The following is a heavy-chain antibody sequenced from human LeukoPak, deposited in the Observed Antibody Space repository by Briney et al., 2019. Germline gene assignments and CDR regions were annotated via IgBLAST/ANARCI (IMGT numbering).Heavy chain of an antibody. Sequence: GASVKVSCKVSGYTLTELSMHWVRQAPGKGLERMGGFDPEDGETIYAQKFQGRVTMTEDTSTDTAYMELSSLRSEDTAVYYCATEGAWFGELLYNDYWGQGTLVTVSS. J-gene: IGHJ4*02. V-gene: IGHV1-24*01. CDR2: FDPEDGET. CDR3: ATEGAWFGELLYNDY. D-gene: IGHD3-10*01. CDR1: GYTLTELS.